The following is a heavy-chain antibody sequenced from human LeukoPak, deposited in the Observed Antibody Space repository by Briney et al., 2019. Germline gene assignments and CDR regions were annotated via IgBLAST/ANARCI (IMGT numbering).Heavy chain of an antibody. Sequence: SETLSLTCTVSGGSISSYYWSWIRQPPGKGLEWIGYIYYSGSTNYNPSLKSRVTISVDTSKNQFSLKLSSVTAADTAVYYCARGGWMATMDFDYWGQGTLVTVSS. J-gene: IGHJ4*02. CDR1: GGSISSYY. CDR2: IYYSGST. V-gene: IGHV4-59*01. D-gene: IGHD5-24*01. CDR3: ARGGWMATMDFDY.